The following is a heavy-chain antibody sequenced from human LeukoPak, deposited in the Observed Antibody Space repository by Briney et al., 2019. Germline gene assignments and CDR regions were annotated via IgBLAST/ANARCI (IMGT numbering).Heavy chain of an antibody. CDR3: ARDCGSDCSQAFDI. V-gene: IGHV3-7*03. D-gene: IGHD2-21*02. CDR1: GFTFSSYW. J-gene: IGHJ3*02. Sequence: GGSLRLSCAASGFTFSSYWMSWVRQAPGSGLEWVADIKQDGTQEYYVDSVEGRITISRDNVKNSLYLQMNSLRVEDTAVYYCARDCGSDCSQAFDIWGQGTMVTVSS. CDR2: IKQDGTQE.